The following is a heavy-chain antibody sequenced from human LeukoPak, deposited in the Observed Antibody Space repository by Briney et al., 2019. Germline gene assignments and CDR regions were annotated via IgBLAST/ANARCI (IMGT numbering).Heavy chain of an antibody. CDR1: GYTFTSYG. Sequence: ASVKVSCKASGYTFTSYGISWVRQAPGQGLEWMGWISAYNGNTNYAQKLQGRVTVTTDTSTSTAYMELRSLRSDDTAVYYCARVPSGSYYYYYYMDVWGKGTTVTVSS. V-gene: IGHV1-18*01. J-gene: IGHJ6*03. CDR3: ARVPSGSYYYYYYMDV. CDR2: ISAYNGNT. D-gene: IGHD1-26*01.